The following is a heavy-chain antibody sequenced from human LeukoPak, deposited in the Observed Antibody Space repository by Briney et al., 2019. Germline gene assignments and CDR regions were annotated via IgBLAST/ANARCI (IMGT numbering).Heavy chain of an antibody. D-gene: IGHD2-2*02. V-gene: IGHV3-30*18. J-gene: IGHJ6*02. CDR2: ISYDGSNK. CDR1: GFTFSSYG. Sequence: GGSLRLSCAASGFTFSSYGMHWVRQAPGKGLEWVAVISYDGSNKYYADSVKGRFTISRDNSKNTLYLQMNSLRAEDTAVYYCAKDLRWPAAIHPGYYYGMDVWGQGTTVTVSS. CDR3: AKDLRWPAAIHPGYYYGMDV.